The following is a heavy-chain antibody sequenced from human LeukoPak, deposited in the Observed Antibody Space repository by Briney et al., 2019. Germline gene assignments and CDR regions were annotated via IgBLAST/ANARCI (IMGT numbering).Heavy chain of an antibody. Sequence: PGGSLRLSCAASGFTFSSYAMHWVRQAPGKGLEWVAVISYDGSNKYYADSVKGRFTISRDNSKNTLYLQMNSLRAEDTAVYYCARLLGYCSGGSCYSYYYYGMDVWGQGTTVTVSS. CDR1: GFTFSSYA. V-gene: IGHV3-30-3*01. J-gene: IGHJ6*02. D-gene: IGHD2-15*01. CDR3: ARLLGYCSGGSCYSYYYYGMDV. CDR2: ISYDGSNK.